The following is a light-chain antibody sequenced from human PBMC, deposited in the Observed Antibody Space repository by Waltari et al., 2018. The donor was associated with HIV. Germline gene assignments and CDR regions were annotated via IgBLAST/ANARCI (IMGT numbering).Light chain of an antibody. J-gene: IGLJ2*01. CDR1: KLGDKY. CDR2: EDR. Sequence: SYELTQPPSVSVSPGQTASITCPGDKLGDKYVSWYQQKTGQSPVVVMYEDRKRPSGIPERFSGSNSGNTATLTISGTQAMDEADYYCQAWDSNTVVFGGGTKLTVL. CDR3: QAWDSNTVV. V-gene: IGLV3-1*01.